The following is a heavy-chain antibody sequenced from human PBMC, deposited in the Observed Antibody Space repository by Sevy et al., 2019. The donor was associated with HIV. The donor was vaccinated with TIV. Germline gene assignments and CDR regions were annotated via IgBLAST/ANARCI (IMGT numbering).Heavy chain of an antibody. CDR1: GFTFSNYA. J-gene: IGHJ4*02. Sequence: GGSLRLSCGASGFTFSNYAMSWVRQAPGKGPEWVSGINNGGSTYYADSVKGRFTISRDNSKKMVFLQMNSLRAEVTAVYYCASGDTTMTTDLDYWGQGALVTVSS. CDR2: INNGGST. V-gene: IGHV3-23*01. D-gene: IGHD5-18*01. CDR3: ASGDTTMTTDLDY.